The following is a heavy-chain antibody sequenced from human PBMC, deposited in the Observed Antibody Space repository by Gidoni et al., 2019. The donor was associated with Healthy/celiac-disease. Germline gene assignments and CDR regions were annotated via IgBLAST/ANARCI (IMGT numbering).Heavy chain of an antibody. CDR1: GGSFSGYY. CDR3: ARGRHYYGSGSYYKDYGMDV. D-gene: IGHD3-10*01. V-gene: IGHV4-34*01. CDR2: INHRGST. J-gene: IGHJ6*04. Sequence: QVQLQQWGAGLLKPSETLSLTCAVYGGSFSGYYWSWIRQPPGKGLEWIGEINHRGSTNYNPSLKSRVTISVDTSKNQFSLKLSSVTAADTAVYYCARGRHYYGSGSYYKDYGMDVWGKGTTVTVSS.